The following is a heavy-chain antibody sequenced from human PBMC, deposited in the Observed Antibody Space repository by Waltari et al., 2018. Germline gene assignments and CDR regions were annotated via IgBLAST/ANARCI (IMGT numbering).Heavy chain of an antibody. V-gene: IGHV4-39*01. Sequence: VWIRQAPGQGLEGIGTMSYSGATYSSPSLNSRVTISRDTSKNQLSLKLASMTAADTAVYYCATYLGASLGTAAFDVWGQGTMVTVSS. D-gene: IGHD1-1*01. CDR3: ATYLGASLGTAAFDV. CDR2: MSYSGAT. J-gene: IGHJ3*01.